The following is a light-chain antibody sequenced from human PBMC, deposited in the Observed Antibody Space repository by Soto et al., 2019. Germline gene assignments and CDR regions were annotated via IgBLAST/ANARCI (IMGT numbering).Light chain of an antibody. V-gene: IGKV1-8*01. CDR2: AAS. J-gene: IGKJ2*01. Sequence: ALRMTQSPSSLSASTGDRVTITCRASQGISSYLAWCQQKPGKAPKLLIYAASTLQSGVPSRFSGSGSGTDFTLTISCLQSEDFATYYCQQYYSYPPYTFGQGTKLEIK. CDR1: QGISSY. CDR3: QQYYSYPPYT.